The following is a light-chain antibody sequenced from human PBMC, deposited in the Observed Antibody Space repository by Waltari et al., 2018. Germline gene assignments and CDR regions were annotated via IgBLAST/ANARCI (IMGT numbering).Light chain of an antibody. CDR1: QSVNSK. J-gene: IGKJ4*01. V-gene: IGKV3-15*01. CDR3: QQYNEWPPLT. CDR2: DTS. Sequence: EIVMTQSPATLSVSPGDSVTLACRASQSVNSKVAWYQQKPGQPPGLLIFDTSTRATDIPARFSGRGSGTEFTLTITSLQSDDFAVYYCQQYNEWPPLTFGGGTKLDIK.